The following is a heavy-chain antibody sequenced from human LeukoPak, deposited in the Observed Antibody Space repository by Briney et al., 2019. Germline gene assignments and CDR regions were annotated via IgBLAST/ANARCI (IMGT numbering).Heavy chain of an antibody. D-gene: IGHD2-2*01. CDR1: GFTFSSYW. V-gene: IGHV3-7*01. CDR3: ARDYCSSTSCYEEFVDY. CDR2: IKQDGSEK. J-gene: IGHJ4*02. Sequence: GGSLRLSCAATGFTFSSYWMSWVRQAPGKGLEGVANIKQDGSEKYYVDSVKGRFTISRDNAKNSLYLQMNSLRAEDTAVYYCARDYCSSTSCYEEFVDYWGQGTLVTVSS.